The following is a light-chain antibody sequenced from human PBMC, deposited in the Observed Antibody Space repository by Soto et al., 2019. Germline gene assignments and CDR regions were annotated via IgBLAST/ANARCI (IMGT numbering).Light chain of an antibody. CDR2: LNSDGSH. J-gene: IGLJ2*01. CDR3: QTSGTGIVI. Sequence: QAVLTQSPSASASLGASVKLTCTLSSGHSSDAIGWHQQQPEKGPRFLMNLNSDGSHTKGDGIPDRFSGSSSGAERYLTISSLQSEDEADYYCQTSGTGIVIFGGGTKVTVL. V-gene: IGLV4-69*01. CDR1: SGHSSDA.